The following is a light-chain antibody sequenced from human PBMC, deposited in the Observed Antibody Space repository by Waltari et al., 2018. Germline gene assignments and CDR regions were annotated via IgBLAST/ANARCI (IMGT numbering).Light chain of an antibody. CDR3: TSHTTTSTLV. V-gene: IGLV2-14*01. J-gene: IGLJ2*01. CDR1: RSDSGSSDY. Sequence: QSALTQPASVSGSPGQSITLSCTGTRSDSGSSDYVSWYQQHPGKAPKLIIYEVSDPPSGVSYRFSGSKSGNTASLTIFGLQPEDEADYHCTSHTTTSTLVFGGGTRLTVL. CDR2: EVS.